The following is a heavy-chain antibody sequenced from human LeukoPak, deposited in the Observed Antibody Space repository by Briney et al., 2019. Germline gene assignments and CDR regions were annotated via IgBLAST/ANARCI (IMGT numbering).Heavy chain of an antibody. CDR2: LDPVDGET. CDR1: GYTLNALS. J-gene: IGHJ1*01. V-gene: IGHV1-24*01. D-gene: IGHD3-10*01. Sequence: GASVKVSCKASGYTLNALSIHWVRQAPGKGLEWMGGLDPVDGETIYAQRCQGRVTMTEDTSTDTAYLDLRSLRSDDTAVYYCTTSRRFYYGSGTFQYWGQGTLLTVSS. CDR3: TTSRRFYYGSGTFQY.